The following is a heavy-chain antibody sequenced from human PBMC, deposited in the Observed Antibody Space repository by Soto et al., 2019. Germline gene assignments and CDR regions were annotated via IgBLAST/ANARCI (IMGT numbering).Heavy chain of an antibody. Sequence: QVQLQESGPGLVKPSQTLSLTCTVSGGSISSGGYYWSWIRQHPGKGLEWIGYIYYGGSTYYNPSLKSRVTISVDTSKNQFSLKLSSVTAADTAVYYCARVDAAARRRRWFDPWGQGTLVTVSS. D-gene: IGHD6-13*01. CDR3: ARVDAAARRRRWFDP. J-gene: IGHJ5*02. V-gene: IGHV4-31*03. CDR2: IYYGGST. CDR1: GGSISSGGYY.